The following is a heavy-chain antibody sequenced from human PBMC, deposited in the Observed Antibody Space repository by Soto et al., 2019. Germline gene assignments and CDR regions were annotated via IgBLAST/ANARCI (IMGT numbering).Heavy chain of an antibody. V-gene: IGHV1-3*01. J-gene: IGHJ5*02. D-gene: IGHD6-13*01. Sequence: ASVKVSCNASGYTFTSYGIHWVRQAPGQRLEGMGWINAANGDTKYSLKFQGRVTITRDTSASTAYMELSSLRSEDTAVYYCVRRHVSATGIDWFDPWGQGTLVTVSS. CDR2: INAANGDT. CDR1: GYTFTSYG. CDR3: VRRHVSATGIDWFDP.